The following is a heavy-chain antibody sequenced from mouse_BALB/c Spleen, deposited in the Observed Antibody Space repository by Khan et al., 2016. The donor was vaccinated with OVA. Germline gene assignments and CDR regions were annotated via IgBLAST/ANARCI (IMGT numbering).Heavy chain of an antibody. J-gene: IGHJ4*01. Sequence: QVQLKESGPGLVAPSQSLSITCTVSGFSLTSYGVNWVRQPPGKGLEWLGVIWGDGSTNYHSTLMSRLSISKDHSQSPVFLKLSSLQTDDTATYYCAKWGTANYYAMDYWGQGTSVTVSS. D-gene: IGHD1-2*01. CDR2: IWGDGST. CDR1: GFSLTSYG. V-gene: IGHV2-3*01. CDR3: AKWGTANYYAMDY.